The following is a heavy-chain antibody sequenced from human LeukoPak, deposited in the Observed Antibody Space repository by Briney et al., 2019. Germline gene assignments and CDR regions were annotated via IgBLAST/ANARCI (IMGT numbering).Heavy chain of an antibody. V-gene: IGHV4-34*01. CDR3: ARRRKVRSVTKWNWFDP. CDR1: GGSFSGYY. J-gene: IGHJ5*02. Sequence: SETLSLTCAVYGGSFSGYYWSWIRQPPGKGLEWIGEINHSGSTNYNPSLKSRVTISVDTSKNQFSLKLSSVTAADTAVYYCARRRKVRSVTKWNWFDPWGQGTLVTVSS. D-gene: IGHD4-17*01. CDR2: INHSGST.